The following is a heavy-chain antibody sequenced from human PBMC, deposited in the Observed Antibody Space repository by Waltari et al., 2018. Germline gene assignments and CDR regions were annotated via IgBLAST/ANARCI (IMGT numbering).Heavy chain of an antibody. CDR3: ARDGIAAAGSFDY. Sequence: EVQLVESGGGLVKPGGSLRLSCAASGFTFSSYSMNWVRQAPGKELEWVSAISSSSSYIYYADSLKGRFTISRDNAKNSLYLQINSLRAEDTAVYYCARDGIAAAGSFDYWGQGTLVTVSS. J-gene: IGHJ4*02. CDR1: GFTFSSYS. CDR2: ISSSSSYI. D-gene: IGHD6-13*01. V-gene: IGHV3-21*01.